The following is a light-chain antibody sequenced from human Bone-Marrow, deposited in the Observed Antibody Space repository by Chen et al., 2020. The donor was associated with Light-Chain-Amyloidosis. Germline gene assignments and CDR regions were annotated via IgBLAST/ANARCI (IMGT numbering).Light chain of an antibody. V-gene: IGLV2-23*02. Sequence: QSALTQPASVSGSPGQSITISCTGTSSDVGSYNLVSWYQQHPGKAPKLMIYEVSKRPSGVSNRFSGSRSGNTASLTISGRQAEDGADYYCCSYAGSSTWVFGGGTKLTVL. CDR1: SSDVGSYNL. J-gene: IGLJ3*02. CDR2: EVS. CDR3: CSYAGSSTWV.